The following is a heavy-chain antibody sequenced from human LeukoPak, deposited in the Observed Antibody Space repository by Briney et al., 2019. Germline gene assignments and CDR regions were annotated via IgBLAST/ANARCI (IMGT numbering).Heavy chain of an antibody. Sequence: SETLSLTCAVSGYSISSAYYWGWIRQPPGKGLEWIGSIYHSGSTYYNPSLKSRVAISVDTSKNQFSLNLTSVTAADTAIYFCAGVNRALSYAVDVWGKGTTVTVS. V-gene: IGHV4-38-2*01. J-gene: IGHJ6*04. CDR3: AGVNRALSYAVDV. D-gene: IGHD2/OR15-2a*01. CDR2: IYHSGST. CDR1: GYSISSAYY.